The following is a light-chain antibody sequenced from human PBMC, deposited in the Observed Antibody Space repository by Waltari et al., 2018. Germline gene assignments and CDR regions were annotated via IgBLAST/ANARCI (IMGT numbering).Light chain of an antibody. V-gene: IGKV4-1*01. Sequence: DIVMTQSPDSLAVSLGERATINCKSSQSVFYSPNNKNYLSWYQQKPGQPPKLLIYWASTRESGVPDRFSGSGSGTDFTLTISSLQAEDVALYFCQQYYGSPFTLGGGTKVEIK. J-gene: IGKJ4*01. CDR3: QQYYGSPFT. CDR1: QSVFYSPNNKNY. CDR2: WAS.